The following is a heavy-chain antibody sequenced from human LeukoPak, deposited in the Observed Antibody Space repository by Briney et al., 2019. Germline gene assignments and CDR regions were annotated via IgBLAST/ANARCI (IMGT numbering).Heavy chain of an antibody. J-gene: IGHJ5*02. D-gene: IGHD3-3*01. CDR3: ARASPTYDFWSGYSSFNWFDP. CDR1: GGSISSYY. V-gene: IGHV4-59*01. CDR2: IYYSGST. Sequence: SETLSLTCTVSGGSISSYYWSWTRQPPGKGLEWIGYIYYSGSTNYNPSLKSRVTISVDTSKNQFSLKLSSVTAADTAVYYCARASPTYDFWSGYSSFNWFDPWGQGTLVTVSS.